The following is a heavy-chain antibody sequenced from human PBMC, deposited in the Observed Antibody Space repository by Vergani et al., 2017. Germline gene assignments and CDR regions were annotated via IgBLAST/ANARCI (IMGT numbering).Heavy chain of an antibody. Sequence: QVQLQESGPGLVKPPGTLSLTCAVSGDSISSNNCWTWVRQPPGKGLEWIGEICHTEDTKYSPSLKSRVTVSVDESSNLLSLWLNSVTAADTAVYDCAWNPYCGGDCYADAFDIWGQGTMVTVSS. D-gene: IGHD2-21*02. CDR1: GDSISSNNC. V-gene: IGHV4-4*03. J-gene: IGHJ3*02. CDR2: ICHTEDT. CDR3: AWNPYCGGDCYADAFDI.